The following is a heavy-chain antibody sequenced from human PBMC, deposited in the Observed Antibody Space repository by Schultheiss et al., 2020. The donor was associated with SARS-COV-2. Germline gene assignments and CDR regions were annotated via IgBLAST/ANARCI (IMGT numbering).Heavy chain of an antibody. Sequence: SQTLSLTCTVSGGSISSYYWSWVRQPPGKGLEWIGEIYHSGSTNYNPSLKSRVTISVDKSKNQFSLKLSSVTAADTAVYYCARSDAVAGTYYYGMDVWGQGTTVTVSS. CDR3: ARSDAVAGTYYYGMDV. CDR1: GGSISSYY. D-gene: IGHD6-19*01. V-gene: IGHV4-4*02. J-gene: IGHJ6*02. CDR2: IYHSGST.